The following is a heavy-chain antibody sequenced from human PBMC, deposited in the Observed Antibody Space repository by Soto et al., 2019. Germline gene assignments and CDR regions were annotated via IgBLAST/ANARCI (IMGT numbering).Heavy chain of an antibody. CDR1: GGSFSGYS. CDR3: ARAPQIVAMGRTFDY. D-gene: IGHD5-12*01. CDR2: INHSGST. J-gene: IGHJ4*02. Sequence: SETLSLTCAVYGGSFSGYSWNWIRQPPGKGLEWIGEINHSGSTNYNPSLKSRVTISLDTSKNQFSLRLTSLTAADTAVYFCARAPQIVAMGRTFDYWGQGILVTVSS. V-gene: IGHV4-34*01.